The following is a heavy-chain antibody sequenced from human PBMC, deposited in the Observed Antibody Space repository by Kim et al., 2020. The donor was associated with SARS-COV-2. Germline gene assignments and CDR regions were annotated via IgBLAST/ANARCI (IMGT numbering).Heavy chain of an antibody. V-gene: IGHV5-51*01. D-gene: IGHD3-10*01. Sequence: RYSPSFQGQVTISADKSISTAYLQWSSLKASDTAMYYGARPSFGALNFDYWGQGTLVTVSS. CDR3: ARPSFGALNFDY. J-gene: IGHJ4*02.